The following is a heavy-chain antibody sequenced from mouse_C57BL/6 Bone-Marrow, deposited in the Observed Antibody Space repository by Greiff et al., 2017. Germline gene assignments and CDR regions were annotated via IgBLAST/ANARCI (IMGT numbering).Heavy chain of an antibody. V-gene: IGHV1-4*01. Sequence: QVQLQQSGAELARPGASVKMSCKASGYTFTSYTMHWVKQRPGQGLEWIGYINPSSGYTKYNQKFKDKATLTADKSSSTAYMQLSSLTSEDSAVDYCARFSSYYAMDYWGQGTSVTVSS. CDR3: ARFSSYYAMDY. D-gene: IGHD1-1*01. CDR1: GYTFTSYT. J-gene: IGHJ4*01. CDR2: INPSSGYT.